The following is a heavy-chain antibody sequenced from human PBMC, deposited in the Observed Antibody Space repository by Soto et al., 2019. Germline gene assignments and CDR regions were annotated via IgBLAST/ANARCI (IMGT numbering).Heavy chain of an antibody. CDR3: ASDPSERYCSSTSCPRYFDY. D-gene: IGHD2-2*01. CDR1: GGTFSSYT. Sequence: QVQLVQSGAEVKKPGSSVKVSCKASGGTFSSYTISWVRQAPGQGLEWMGRIIPILGIANYAQKFQGRVTITADKSTSTAYMELSSLRSEDTAVYYCASDPSERYCSSTSCPRYFDYWGQGTLVTVSS. V-gene: IGHV1-69*02. J-gene: IGHJ4*02. CDR2: IIPILGIA.